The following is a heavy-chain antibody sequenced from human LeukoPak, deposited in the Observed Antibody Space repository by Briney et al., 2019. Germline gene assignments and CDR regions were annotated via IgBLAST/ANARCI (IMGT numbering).Heavy chain of an antibody. V-gene: IGHV4-38-2*02. D-gene: IGHD2-2*01. CDR1: GYSISSGYY. CDR2: IYHSGST. CDR3: ARVMRAIVVAYAFDI. J-gene: IGHJ3*02. Sequence: SETLSLTCTVSGYSISSGYYWGWIRQPPGKGLEWIGSIYHSGSTYYNPSLKSRVTISIDTSKNQFSLKLSSVTAADTAVYYCARVMRAIVVAYAFDIWGQGTMVTVSS.